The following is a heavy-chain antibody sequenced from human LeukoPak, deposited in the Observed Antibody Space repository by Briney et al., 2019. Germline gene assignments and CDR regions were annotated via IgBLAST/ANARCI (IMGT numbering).Heavy chain of an antibody. J-gene: IGHJ6*03. V-gene: IGHV4-34*01. D-gene: IGHD3-22*01. CDR3: ARCYYDSSGYYLSGYYYYMDV. Sequence: SETLSLTYAVYGGSFSGYYWSWIRQPPGKGLEWIGEINHSGSTNYNPSLKSRVTISVDTSKNQFSLKLSSVTAADTAVYYCARCYYDSSGYYLSGYYYYMDVWGKGTTVTVSS. CDR1: GGSFSGYY. CDR2: INHSGST.